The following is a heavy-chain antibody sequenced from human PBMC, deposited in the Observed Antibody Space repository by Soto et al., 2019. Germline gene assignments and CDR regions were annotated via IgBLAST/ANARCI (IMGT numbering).Heavy chain of an antibody. CDR3: ASAGYSSSWNAEYFQH. CDR1: GGTFSSYT. J-gene: IGHJ1*01. D-gene: IGHD6-13*01. V-gene: IGHV1-18*01. CDR2: ISAYNGNT. Sequence: ASVKVSCKASGGTFSSYTISWVRQAPGQGLEWMGWISAYNGNTNYAQKLQGRVTMTTDTSTSTAYMELRSLRSDDTAVYYCASAGYSSSWNAEYFQHWGQGTLVTVSS.